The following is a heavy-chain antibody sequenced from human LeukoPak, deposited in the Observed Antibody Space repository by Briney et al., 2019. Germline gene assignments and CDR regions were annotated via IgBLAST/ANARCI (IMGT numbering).Heavy chain of an antibody. J-gene: IGHJ4*02. CDR3: AKTHTAEIGESTTFDY. D-gene: IGHD3-10*01. CDR2: ISGSGGST. V-gene: IGHV3-23*01. Sequence: GGSLRLSCAASGFTFSSYAMSWVRQAPGKGLEWVSAISGSGGSTYYADSVKGRFTISRDNSKNTLYLQMNSLRAEDTAVYYCAKTHTAEIGESTTFDYWGQGTLVTVSS. CDR1: GFTFSSYA.